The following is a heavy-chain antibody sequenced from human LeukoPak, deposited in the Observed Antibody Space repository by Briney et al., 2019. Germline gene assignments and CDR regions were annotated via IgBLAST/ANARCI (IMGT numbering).Heavy chain of an antibody. CDR2: ISSSSSYT. V-gene: IGHV3-11*06. CDR1: GFTFSDYY. CDR3: ARVRSYGSYYFDY. D-gene: IGHD5-18*01. J-gene: IGHJ4*02. Sequence: GGSLRLSCAASGFTFSDYYMSWIRQAPGKGLEWVSYISSSSSYTNHADSAKGRFTISRDNAKNSLYLQMNSLRAEDTAVYYCARVRSYGSYYFDYWGQGTLVTVSS.